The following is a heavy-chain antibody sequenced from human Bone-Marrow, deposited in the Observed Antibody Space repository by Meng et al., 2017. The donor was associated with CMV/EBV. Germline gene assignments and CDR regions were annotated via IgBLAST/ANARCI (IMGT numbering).Heavy chain of an antibody. CDR3: AKDRGQVWFYGMDV. J-gene: IGHJ6*02. D-gene: IGHD5-18*01. CDR1: GFTFDDYA. CDR2: ISWNSGSV. V-gene: IGHV3-9*01. Sequence: LSFTCAAFGFTFDDYAMHWSRQAPGKGLEWVSGISWNSGSVGYADSVKGRFTISRDNAKNSLYLQMNSLRAEDTALYYCAKDRGQVWFYGMDVWGQGTTVTVSS.